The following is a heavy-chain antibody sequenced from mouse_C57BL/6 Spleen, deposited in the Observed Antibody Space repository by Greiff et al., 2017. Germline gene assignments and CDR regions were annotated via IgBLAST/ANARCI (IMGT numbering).Heavy chain of an antibody. CDR1: GYTFTSYW. CDR2: INPSNGGT. CDR3: ARSNYDGSRRYAMDY. J-gene: IGHJ4*01. Sequence: QVQLQQPGTELVKPGASVKLSCKASGYTFTSYWMHWVKQRPGQGLEWIGNINPSNGGTNYNEKFKSKATLTVDKSSSTAYMQLSSLTSEDSAVYYCARSNYDGSRRYAMDYWGQGTSVTVSS. D-gene: IGHD1-1*01. V-gene: IGHV1-53*01.